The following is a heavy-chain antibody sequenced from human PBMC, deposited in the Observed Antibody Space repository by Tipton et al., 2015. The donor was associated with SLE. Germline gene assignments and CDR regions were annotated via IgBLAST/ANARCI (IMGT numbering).Heavy chain of an antibody. D-gene: IGHD4-17*01. CDR3: AAMYGDARTNWFDA. V-gene: IGHV4-59*08. Sequence: TLSLTCTVSGGSISSDYWSWIRQPPGKRLEWIGYIYYSGSTNYNPSLKSRVTISVGTSNNQFSLKLRSVTAADTAVYYCAAMYGDARTNWFDAWGQGILVTVSS. J-gene: IGHJ5*02. CDR1: GGSISSDY. CDR2: IYYSGST.